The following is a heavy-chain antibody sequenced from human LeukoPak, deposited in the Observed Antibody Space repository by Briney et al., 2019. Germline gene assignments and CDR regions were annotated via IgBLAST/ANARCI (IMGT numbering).Heavy chain of an antibody. V-gene: IGHV4-61*01. Sequence: SETLSLTCTVSGGSVSSGSYYWSWIRQPPGKGLEWIGYLYYSGSTNYNASLKSRVTISVDTSKNQFSLKLTSVTAADTAVYYCARLASSGYYFDYWGQGIMVTVSS. D-gene: IGHD3-22*01. CDR3: ARLASSGYYFDY. J-gene: IGHJ4*02. CDR2: LYYSGST. CDR1: GGSVSSGSYY.